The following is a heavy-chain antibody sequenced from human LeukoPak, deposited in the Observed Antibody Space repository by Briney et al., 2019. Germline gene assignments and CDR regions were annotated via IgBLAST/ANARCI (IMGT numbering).Heavy chain of an antibody. CDR1: GYTFTNYG. J-gene: IGHJ4*02. CDR2: ISAYNGNT. V-gene: IGHV1-18*01. D-gene: IGHD6-19*01. CDR3: AREGPVAVSGLDY. Sequence: ASVTVSCKASGYTFTNYGISWVRQAPGQGLEWVGWISAYNGNTNCAQNLQDRVTMTTDTSTSAAYMELRSLISDDTAVYYCAREGPVAVSGLDYWGQGTLVIVSS.